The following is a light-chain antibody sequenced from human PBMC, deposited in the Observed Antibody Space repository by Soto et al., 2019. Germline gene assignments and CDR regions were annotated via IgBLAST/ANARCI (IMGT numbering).Light chain of an antibody. CDR1: QSVTSSH. J-gene: IGKJ5*01. Sequence: EIVLTQTPGTLSLSPGERATLSCRASQSVTSSHLAWYQQKPGQAPRLLIYGASTRATGIPDRFSGSGSDTDFSLTISRLEPEDFAVYYCQQYGNSPITFGQGTRLEIK. CDR2: GAS. V-gene: IGKV3-20*01. CDR3: QQYGNSPIT.